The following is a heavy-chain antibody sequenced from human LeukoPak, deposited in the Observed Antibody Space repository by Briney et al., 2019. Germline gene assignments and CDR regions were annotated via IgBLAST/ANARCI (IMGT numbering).Heavy chain of an antibody. D-gene: IGHD3-22*01. J-gene: IGHJ6*03. CDR3: ARTRGGGYDSSGYYPAYYYYYYMDV. CDR2: IYYSGST. CDR1: GGSISSYY. Sequence: SETLSLTCTVSGGSISSYYWSWIRQPPGKGLEWIGYIYYSGSTNYNPSLKSRVTISVDTSKNQFSLKLSSVTAADTAVYYCARTRGGGYDSSGYYPAYYYYYYMDVWGKGTTVTVSS. V-gene: IGHV4-59*01.